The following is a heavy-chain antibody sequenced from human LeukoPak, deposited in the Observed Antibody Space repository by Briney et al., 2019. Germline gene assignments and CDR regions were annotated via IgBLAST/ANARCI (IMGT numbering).Heavy chain of an antibody. CDR3: ARSSDYSNYFDY. V-gene: IGHV4-4*07. Sequence: PSETLSLTCTVSGGSISNYYWSWVRQPAGQGLEWIRRIYASGSTNYHPSLQSRVAMSIDTSKNQFSLKLNSVTAADTAVYYCARSSDYSNYFDYWGQGTLVTVSS. D-gene: IGHD4-11*01. CDR1: GGSISNYY. J-gene: IGHJ4*02. CDR2: IYASGST.